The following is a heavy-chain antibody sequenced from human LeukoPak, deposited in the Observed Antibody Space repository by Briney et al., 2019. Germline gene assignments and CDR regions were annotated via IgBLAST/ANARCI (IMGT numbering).Heavy chain of an antibody. CDR1: GYTFTTYA. CDR2: IRTNTGSP. D-gene: IGHD2-15*01. V-gene: IGHV7-4-1*02. J-gene: IGHJ3*02. Sequence: ASVKVSCRASGYTFTTYAINWVRQAPGQGLEYMGWIRTNTGSPTYAQGFTGRFVFSLDTSVNTAYLQISSLKAEDTAVYYCAKDLDSAAFDIWGQGTTVTVSS. CDR3: AKDLDSAAFDI.